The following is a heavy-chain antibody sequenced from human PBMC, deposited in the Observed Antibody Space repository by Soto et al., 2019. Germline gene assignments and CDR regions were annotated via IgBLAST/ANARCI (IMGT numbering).Heavy chain of an antibody. J-gene: IGHJ4*02. V-gene: IGHV4-39*01. CDR3: ASRMLGARRADY. Sequence: QLQLQESGPGLVKPSETLSLTCTVSGGSISSSDYYWDWIRQPPGKGLEWIGHIHYSGSTYYNPSLKGRVTISVDTSKTQFSRKLSSVPAADTAMYYCASRMLGARRADYWGQGTLVTVSS. CDR2: IHYSGST. D-gene: IGHD1-26*01. CDR1: GGSISSSDYY.